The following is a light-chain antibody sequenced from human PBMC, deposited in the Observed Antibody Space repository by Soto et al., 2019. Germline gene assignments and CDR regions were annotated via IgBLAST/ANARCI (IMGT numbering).Light chain of an antibody. CDR1: SSNIGNNY. J-gene: IGLJ3*02. Sequence: QSVLTQSPSVSAAPGQKVTISCSGSSSNIGNNYVSWYQQLPGTAPKLLIYDNNKRPSGIPDRFSGSKSGTSGTLTISGLQAEDEADYYCCAYAGSGTVVFGGGTKLTVL. CDR2: DNN. V-gene: IGLV1-51*01. CDR3: CAYAGSGTVV.